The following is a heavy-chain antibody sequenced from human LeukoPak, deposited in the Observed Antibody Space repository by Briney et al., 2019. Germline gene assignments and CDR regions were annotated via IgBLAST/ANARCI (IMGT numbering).Heavy chain of an antibody. CDR3: ARQTDYGDYPRFDY. V-gene: IGHV4-59*08. J-gene: IGHJ4*02. CDR2: IYYSGST. CDR1: GGSFSGYY. Sequence: PSETLSLTCAVYGGSFSGYYWSWIRQPPGKGLEWIGYIYYSGSTNYNPSLKSRVTISVDTSKNQFSLKLSSVTAADTAVYYCARQTDYGDYPRFDYWGQGTLVTVSS. D-gene: IGHD4-17*01.